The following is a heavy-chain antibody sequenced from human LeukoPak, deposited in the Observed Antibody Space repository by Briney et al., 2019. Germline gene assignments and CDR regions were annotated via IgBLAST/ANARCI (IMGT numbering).Heavy chain of an antibody. CDR1: GFSFRDYA. J-gene: IGHJ4*02. Sequence: GGSRRLSCAASGFSFRDYAMSWVRQAPGKGLEWVSCILGSGGATHYIDSVKGRFTISRDDSKNTLFLQLNSLRAEDTAVYYCAKSPMTTVAAIDYWGQGSQVIVSS. CDR3: AKSPMTTVAAIDY. D-gene: IGHD4-23*01. V-gene: IGHV3-23*01. CDR2: ILGSGGAT.